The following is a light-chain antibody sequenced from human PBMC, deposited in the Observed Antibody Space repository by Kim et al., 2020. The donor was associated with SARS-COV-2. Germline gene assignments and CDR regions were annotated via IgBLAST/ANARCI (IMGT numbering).Light chain of an antibody. CDR1: QSVSSSY. CDR2: GAS. Sequence: FAPGARPPPSCRASQSVSSSYLAWYQQKPGQAPRLLIYGASSRATGIPDRFSGSGSGTDFTLTISRLEPEDFAVYYCQQYGSSPGSFGQGTKLEI. CDR3: QQYGSSPGS. J-gene: IGKJ2*03. V-gene: IGKV3-20*01.